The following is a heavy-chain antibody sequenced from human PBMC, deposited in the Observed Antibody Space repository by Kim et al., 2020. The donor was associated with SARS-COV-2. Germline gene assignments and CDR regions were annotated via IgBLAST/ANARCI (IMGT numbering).Heavy chain of an antibody. D-gene: IGHD6-13*01. J-gene: IGHJ4*02. Sequence: GGSLRLSCAASGFRFITYAMGWVRQAPGKGLEWVSTISASGGSTYYADSVNGRFTISRDNCKNTLYMQMSSLRVEDTAVYYCASWAAGAAYWGQGTLVTVSS. V-gene: IGHV3-23*01. CDR1: GFRFITYA. CDR3: ASWAAGAAY. CDR2: ISASGGST.